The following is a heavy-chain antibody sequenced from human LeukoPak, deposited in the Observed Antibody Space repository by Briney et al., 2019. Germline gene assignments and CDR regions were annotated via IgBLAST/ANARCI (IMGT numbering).Heavy chain of an antibody. V-gene: IGHV3-13*01. D-gene: IGHD1-26*01. CDR2: IGTAGDT. CDR3: ARAGGSYYVDAFDI. Sequence: PGGSLRLSCAASGFTFSSYDMHWVRQATGKGLEWVSAIGTAGDTYYPGFVKGRFTISRENAKNSLYLQMNSLRAGDTAVYYCARAGGSYYVDAFDIWGQGTMVTVSS. J-gene: IGHJ3*02. CDR1: GFTFSSYD.